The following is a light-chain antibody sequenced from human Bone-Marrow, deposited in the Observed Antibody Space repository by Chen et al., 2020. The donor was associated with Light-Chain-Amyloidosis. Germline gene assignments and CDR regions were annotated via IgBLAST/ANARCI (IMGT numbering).Light chain of an antibody. CDR1: QTIRSNY. CDR2: GSS. V-gene: IGKV3-20*01. Sequence: EIVLTQSPGTLSLSPGEGANLSCWASQTIRSNYLPWYQQKFGQAPRLLIYGSSSRATGIPDRFTGSGSGTDFTLTINRLEPEDFAMYYCQQYGTSPLTFGGGTKVEIK. CDR3: QQYGTSPLT. J-gene: IGKJ4*01.